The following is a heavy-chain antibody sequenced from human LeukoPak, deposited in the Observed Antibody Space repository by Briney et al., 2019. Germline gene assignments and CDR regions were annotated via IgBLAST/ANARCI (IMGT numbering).Heavy chain of an antibody. CDR1: GYTFTSYG. CDR3: ARDRQFGY. CDR2: ISTYNGNT. Sequence: ASVNISCKASGYTFTSYGISWVRQAPGQGFEWIGWISTYNGNTNYAQKFQGRVTMTTDTSTSTAYMEVRSLRSDDTAVYYCARDRQFGYWGQGTLVTVSS. V-gene: IGHV1-18*01. J-gene: IGHJ4*02.